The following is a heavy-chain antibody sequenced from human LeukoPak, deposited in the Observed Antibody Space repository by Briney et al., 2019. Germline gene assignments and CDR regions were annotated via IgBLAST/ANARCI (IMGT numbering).Heavy chain of an antibody. D-gene: IGHD3-22*01. CDR2: INHSGST. Sequence: SETLSLTCAVYGGSFSGYYWSWIRQPPGKGLEWIGEINHSGSTNYNPSLKSRVTISVGTSKNQFSLKLSSVTAADTAVYYCARVGDYYDSSGLGTAFDIWGQGTMVTVSS. CDR3: ARVGDYYDSSGLGTAFDI. CDR1: GGSFSGYY. V-gene: IGHV4-34*01. J-gene: IGHJ3*02.